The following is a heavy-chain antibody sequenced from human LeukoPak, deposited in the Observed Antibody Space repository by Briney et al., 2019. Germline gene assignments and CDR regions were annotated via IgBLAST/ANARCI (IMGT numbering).Heavy chain of an antibody. J-gene: IGHJ4*02. V-gene: IGHV3-9*01. CDR2: ISWNSGSI. D-gene: IGHD2-2*01. CDR1: GFTFDDYA. Sequence: PGGSLRLSCAASGFTFDDYAMPWVRQAPGKGLEWVSGISWNSGSIGYADSVKGRFTISRDDAKNSLYLQMNSLRAEDTALYYCAKDKWYHIVVVPAAPFDYWGQGTLVTVSS. CDR3: AKDKWYHIVVVPAAPFDY.